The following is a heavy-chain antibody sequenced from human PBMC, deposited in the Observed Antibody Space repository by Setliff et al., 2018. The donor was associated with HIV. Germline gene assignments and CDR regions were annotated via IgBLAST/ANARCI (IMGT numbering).Heavy chain of an antibody. V-gene: IGHV4-59*11. CDR2: LFHTGDT. CDR1: GASFTDHY. D-gene: IGHD2-21*02. J-gene: IGHJ4*02. CDR3: ARGGVTAVWDLTD. Sequence: SETLSLTCIVSGASFTDHYWSWIRQPPGKGLEWIGYLFHTGDTDYNPSLESRVTISVDRSKNQFSLQLTSVTAADTAVYYCARGGVTAVWDLTDWGQGILVTVPQ.